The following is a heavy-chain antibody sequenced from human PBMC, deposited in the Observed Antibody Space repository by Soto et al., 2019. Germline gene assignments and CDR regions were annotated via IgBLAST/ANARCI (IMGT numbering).Heavy chain of an antibody. CDR3: VKEIGYSYGIDV. CDR1: GFTFSSYS. V-gene: IGHV3-48*01. CDR2: ISSSSSTI. J-gene: IGHJ6*02. Sequence: GGSLILSCAASGFTFSSYSMNWVRQAPGKGLEWVSYISSSSSTIYYADSVKGRFTISRDNSKNTLYLQMSSLRAEDTAVYYCVKEIGYSYGIDVWGQGTTVTVSS. D-gene: IGHD5-18*01.